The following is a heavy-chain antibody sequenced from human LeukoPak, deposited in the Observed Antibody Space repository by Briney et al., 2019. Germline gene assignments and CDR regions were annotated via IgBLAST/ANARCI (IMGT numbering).Heavy chain of an antibody. CDR3: ARPPSDNLLTGSLYYFDK. V-gene: IGHV3-23*01. Sequence: GRSLRLSRAASVFSFSICAMSGGREAPGKGLECGSGICGRLDSTDYADSVKGRFTIYRDNSKNSLYLHINRLTAQDTPVYYFARPPSDNLLTGSLYYFDKWGQGTLVTVAS. CDR2: ICGRLDST. D-gene: IGHD3-9*01. J-gene: IGHJ4*02. CDR1: VFSFSICA.